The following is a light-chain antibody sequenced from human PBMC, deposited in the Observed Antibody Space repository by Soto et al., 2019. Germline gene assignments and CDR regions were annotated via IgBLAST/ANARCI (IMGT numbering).Light chain of an antibody. CDR3: QQYNSFPRT. J-gene: IGKJ1*01. CDR1: QSISSW. Sequence: DIQMTQSPSTLSASIGDKVTITCRATQSISSWLAWYQHKPGEAPKLLIYDASDLETGVPVRFSGRGSETEFTLTINGLQPDDFATYYCQQYNSFPRTFGQGTKVDI. CDR2: DAS. V-gene: IGKV1-5*01.